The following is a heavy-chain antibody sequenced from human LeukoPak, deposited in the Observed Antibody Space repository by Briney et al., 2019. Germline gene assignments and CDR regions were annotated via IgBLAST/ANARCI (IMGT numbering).Heavy chain of an antibody. V-gene: IGHV4-59*01. Sequence: SETLSLTCAVSSGSMSSYYWSWIRQPPGKGLEWIGYIYYTGVTNYSPSLNRRLTISLDTAMKQFSLNLRSATAADTAMYYCARGGSGYPLDYWGQGTLVTVSS. CDR1: SGSMSSYY. D-gene: IGHD3-22*01. CDR2: IYYTGVT. J-gene: IGHJ4*02. CDR3: ARGGSGYPLDY.